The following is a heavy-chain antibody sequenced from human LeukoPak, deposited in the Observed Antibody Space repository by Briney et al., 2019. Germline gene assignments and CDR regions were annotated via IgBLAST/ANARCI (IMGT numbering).Heavy chain of an antibody. Sequence: GASVTVSCQPSGYTFTGYYLHWVRHAPGQGLEWMGWINPNTGSTIYAQEFQGRVTLTRDTSISTAYMDLNSLRSDETDIYYCERDRVGSGWPRPFYFEFWGQGTLVSVSS. CDR1: GYTFTGYY. CDR2: INPNTGST. V-gene: IGHV1-2*02. D-gene: IGHD6-19*01. CDR3: ERDRVGSGWPRPFYFEF. J-gene: IGHJ4*02.